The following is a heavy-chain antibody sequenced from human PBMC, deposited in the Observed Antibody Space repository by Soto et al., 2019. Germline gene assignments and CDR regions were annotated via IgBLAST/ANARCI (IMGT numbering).Heavy chain of an antibody. CDR2: IDWDDDK. J-gene: IGHJ6*02. CDR3: ARILVYRYSSSSRGDYYGMDV. D-gene: IGHD6-6*01. V-gene: IGHV2-70*01. Sequence: SGPTLVNPTQTLTLTCTFSGFSLSTSGMCVSWIRQPPGKALEWLALIDWDDDKYYSTSLKTRLTISKDTSKNQVVLTMTNMDPVDTATYYCARILVYRYSSSSRGDYYGMDVWGQGTTVTVSS. CDR1: GFSLSTSGMC.